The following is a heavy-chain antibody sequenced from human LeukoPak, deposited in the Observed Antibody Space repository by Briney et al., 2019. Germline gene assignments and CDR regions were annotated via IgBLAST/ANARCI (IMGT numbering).Heavy chain of an antibody. CDR3: ARLHTPYYYDSSGYASGAFDI. D-gene: IGHD3-22*01. CDR2: IKQDGSEK. J-gene: IGHJ3*02. V-gene: IGHV3-7*02. Sequence: GGSLRLSCAASGFTFSSYWMSWVRQAPGKGLEWVANIKQDGSEKYYVDSVKGRFTISRDNAKNSLYLQMNSLRAEDTAVYYCARLHTPYYYDSSGYASGAFDIWGQGTMVTVSS. CDR1: GFTFSSYW.